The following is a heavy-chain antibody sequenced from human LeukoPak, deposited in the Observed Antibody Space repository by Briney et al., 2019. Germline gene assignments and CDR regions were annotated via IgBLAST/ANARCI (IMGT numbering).Heavy chain of an antibody. Sequence: SETLSLTCAVYGGSFSGYYWSWIRQPPGKGLEWIGEINHSGSTNYNPSLKSRVTISVDTSKNQFSLKLSSETAADTAVYYCARDSITMIDYWGQGTLVTVSS. D-gene: IGHD3-22*01. CDR3: ARDSITMIDY. V-gene: IGHV4-34*01. J-gene: IGHJ4*02. CDR1: GGSFSGYY. CDR2: INHSGST.